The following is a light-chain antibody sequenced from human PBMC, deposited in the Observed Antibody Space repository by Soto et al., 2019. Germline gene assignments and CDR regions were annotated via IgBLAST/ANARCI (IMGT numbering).Light chain of an antibody. CDR3: QQYGSSPRS. J-gene: IGKJ2*01. CDR1: QSVSSSY. Sequence: EIVLTQSPGTLSLSPGERATLSCRASQSVSSSYLAWYQQKPGQAPRLLIYGASSRATGIPDRFSGSGSGTAFSLTISRLEPEDSAVYYCQQYGSSPRSFGQGTKLEIK. V-gene: IGKV3-20*01. CDR2: GAS.